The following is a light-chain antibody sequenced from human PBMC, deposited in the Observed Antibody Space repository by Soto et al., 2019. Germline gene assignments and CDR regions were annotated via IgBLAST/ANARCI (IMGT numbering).Light chain of an antibody. CDR1: RSDIGDSNF. CDR3: ASFRSGTSLV. J-gene: IGLJ1*01. CDR2: EVN. Sequence: QSALTQPASVSGSPGQSVTISCPGPRSDIGDSNFISWYQHSPGKAPRLLIYEVNNRPSGVSKRFSGFKAGNTASLTISGLVDDDEADYFCASFRSGTSLVFGSGTKVTVL. V-gene: IGLV2-14*01.